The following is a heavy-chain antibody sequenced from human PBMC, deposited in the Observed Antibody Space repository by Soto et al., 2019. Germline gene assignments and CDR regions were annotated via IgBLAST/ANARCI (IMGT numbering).Heavy chain of an antibody. J-gene: IGHJ4*02. V-gene: IGHV3-7*01. CDR1: AVTFSSYS. Sequence: GGSLRLSCTASAVTFSSYSMNWVRQAPGKGLEWVANINPDGSEKHYVDSVRGRFTISRDNAKNSLYLQMSSLTAEDSALYYCSRSLDSWGQGTRVTVSS. CDR3: SRSLDS. CDR2: INPDGSEK.